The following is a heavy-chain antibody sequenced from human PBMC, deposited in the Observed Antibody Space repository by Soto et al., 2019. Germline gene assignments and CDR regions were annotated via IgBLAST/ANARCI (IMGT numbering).Heavy chain of an antibody. J-gene: IGHJ6*02. CDR2: IDPSSGTT. V-gene: IGHV1-46*01. CDR1: GYSFSNFY. D-gene: IGHD2-15*01. Sequence: ASVKVSCKPSGYSFSNFYVHWVRQAPGQGLEWMGIIDPSSGTTSYTQKFQERVTMTRDTSLSTVYMELSRLRSEDTAVYYCARGAVVVPNGLIAGMDVWGLGTTVTVSS. CDR3: ARGAVVVPNGLIAGMDV.